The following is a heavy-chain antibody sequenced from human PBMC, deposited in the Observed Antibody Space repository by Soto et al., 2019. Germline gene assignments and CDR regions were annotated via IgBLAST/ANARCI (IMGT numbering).Heavy chain of an antibody. CDR3: ASSNSGNYYEVFDY. V-gene: IGHV4-4*02. CDR1: GGSISSSNW. J-gene: IGHJ4*02. D-gene: IGHD1-26*01. CDR2: IYHSGST. Sequence: QVQLQESGPGLVKPSGTLSLTCAVSGGSISSSNWWSWVRQPPGKGLEWIGEIYHSGSTNYNPSLKSRVTISVDKSKNQFSLKLSSVTAADTALYYCASSNSGNYYEVFDYWGQGTLVTVSS.